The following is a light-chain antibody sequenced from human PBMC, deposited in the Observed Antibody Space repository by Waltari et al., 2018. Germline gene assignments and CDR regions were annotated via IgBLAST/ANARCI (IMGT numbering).Light chain of an antibody. V-gene: IGLV2-14*03. CDR2: DVS. CDR1: SSALGSYTF. Sequence: SALTQPASVSGSPGQSITISCTGTSSALGSYTFVSWYQQHPGEAPKLMIDDVSNRPSGVSYRCSGSKSGNTASLTISGLQAEDEADYDCSSYTGSSTPVVFGGGTRLTVL. CDR3: SSYTGSSTPVV. J-gene: IGLJ2*01.